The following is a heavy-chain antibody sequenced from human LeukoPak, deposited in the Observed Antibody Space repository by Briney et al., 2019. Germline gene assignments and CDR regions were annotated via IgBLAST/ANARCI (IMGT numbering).Heavy chain of an antibody. CDR3: ARTYSSSSHLDY. CDR2: ISYDGSNK. D-gene: IGHD6-6*01. V-gene: IGHV3-30-3*01. Sequence: GGSLRLSCAASGFTFSSYAIHWVRQAPGKGLEWVAVISYDGSNKYYADSVKGRFTISRDNSKNTLYLQMNSLRAEDTAVYYCARTYSSSSHLDYWGQGTLVTVSS. CDR1: GFTFSSYA. J-gene: IGHJ4*02.